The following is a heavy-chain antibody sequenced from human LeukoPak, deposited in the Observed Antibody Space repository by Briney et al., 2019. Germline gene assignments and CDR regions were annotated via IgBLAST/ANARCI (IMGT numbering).Heavy chain of an antibody. CDR2: INESGAT. CDR1: GGSFNDYD. D-gene: IGHD4-17*01. CDR3: ARHYFSTLTTLLRGVKKQKSRFDP. J-gene: IGHJ5*02. V-gene: IGHV4-34*01. Sequence: SETLSLTCSVYGGSFNDYDWSWVRQAPGRGLQWIGEINESGATNCDPSLKSRVTMSIDTSKSQFSLSLRSVTAADTAVYYCARHYFSTLTTLLRGVKKQKSRFDPWGQGTLVTVSS.